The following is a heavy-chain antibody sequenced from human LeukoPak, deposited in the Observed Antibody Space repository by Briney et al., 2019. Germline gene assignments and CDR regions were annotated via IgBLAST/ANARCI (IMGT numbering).Heavy chain of an antibody. Sequence: PGGSLTLSCAPSGFTFSSYSMNWVRQAPGKGLEWVSSISSSSSYIYYADSVKGRFTISRDNAKNSQYLQMDSLRAEDTAVYYCARDAAGAAAGTKGGFDPWGQGTLVTVSS. CDR2: ISSSSSYI. V-gene: IGHV3-21*01. D-gene: IGHD6-13*01. J-gene: IGHJ5*02. CDR1: GFTFSSYS. CDR3: ARDAAGAAAGTKGGFDP.